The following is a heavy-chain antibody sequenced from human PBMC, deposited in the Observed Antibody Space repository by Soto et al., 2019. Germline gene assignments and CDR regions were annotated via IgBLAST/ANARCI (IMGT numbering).Heavy chain of an antibody. CDR2: ISYDGSNK. Sequence: QVQLVESGGGVVQPGRSLRLSCAASGFTFSSYAMHWVRQAQGKGLEWVAVISYDGSNKYYADSVKGRFTISRDNSKITLYLQMNSLSAEDTAVYYCAREHLVYYDIGGYFDPWGQGTLVTVSS. CDR3: AREHLVYYDIGGYFDP. J-gene: IGHJ5*02. V-gene: IGHV3-30-3*01. CDR1: GFTFSSYA. D-gene: IGHD3-22*01.